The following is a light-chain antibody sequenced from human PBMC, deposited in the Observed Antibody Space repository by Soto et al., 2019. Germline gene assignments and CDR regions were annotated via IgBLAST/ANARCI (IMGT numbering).Light chain of an antibody. CDR2: DVN. CDR1: SSDVGAYEH. J-gene: IGLJ1*01. V-gene: IGLV2-14*03. Sequence: QSVLTRPASVSGAPGQSGTISCTGASSDVGAYEHVSWYQQHPGRAPKLILYDVNNRPSGVSNHFSGSKSGNTASLVISGLQANDEADYYCSSYSTTNILVFGSGTKVTVL. CDR3: SSYSTTNILV.